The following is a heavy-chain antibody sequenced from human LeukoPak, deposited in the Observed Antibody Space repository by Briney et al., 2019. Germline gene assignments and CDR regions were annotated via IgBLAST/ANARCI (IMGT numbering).Heavy chain of an antibody. D-gene: IGHD3-10*01. CDR3: ARRGRSPGFAGKFTHYYYMDV. CDR2: IYYSGST. CDR1: GGSIRSYY. J-gene: IGHJ6*03. Sequence: SETLSLTCSVSGGSIRSYYWSWIRQPPGKGLEWIGYIYYSGSTNYNPSLKSGVTISVDTSKNQFSLKLSSVTAADTAVYFCARRGRSPGFAGKFTHYYYMDVWGEGTAVTVSS. V-gene: IGHV4-59*01.